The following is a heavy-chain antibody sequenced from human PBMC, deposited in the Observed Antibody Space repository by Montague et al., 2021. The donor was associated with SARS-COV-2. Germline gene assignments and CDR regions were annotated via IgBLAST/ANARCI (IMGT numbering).Heavy chain of an antibody. J-gene: IGHJ4*02. Sequence: SLRLSCAASGFDFNGYALHWVRQAPGQGLEWVALISYEGSMKFYADSVKGRFTISRDSSKNTLYLDMNNLSPEDTAVYYCARPPSLHAFHLNGFYSLASWGRGILVTVSS. CDR2: ISYEGSMK. CDR1: GFDFNGYA. CDR3: ARPPSLHAFHLNGFYSLAS. V-gene: IGHV3-30*04. D-gene: IGHD3-9*01.